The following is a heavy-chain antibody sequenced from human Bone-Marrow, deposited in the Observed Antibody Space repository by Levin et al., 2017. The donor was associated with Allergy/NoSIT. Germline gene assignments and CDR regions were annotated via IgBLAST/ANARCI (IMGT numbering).Heavy chain of an antibody. D-gene: IGHD3-9*01. V-gene: IGHV4-61*02. CDR3: ARGRYLDWSVDAFDI. Sequence: SQTLSLTCTVSGDSITSGSSYWSWIRQPAGKGLEWIGRLYNSGTTNYKPSLKSRVTILVDTSNNQFSLRLSSVTAADTAVYYCARGRYLDWSVDAFDIWGQGTMVTVSS. CDR2: LYNSGTT. CDR1: GDSITSGSSY. J-gene: IGHJ3*02.